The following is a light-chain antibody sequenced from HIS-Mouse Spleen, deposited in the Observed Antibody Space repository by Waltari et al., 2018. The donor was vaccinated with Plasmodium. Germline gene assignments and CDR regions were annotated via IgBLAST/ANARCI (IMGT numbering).Light chain of an antibody. CDR3: SSYAGSNNLV. Sequence: QSALTPPPSPSGSLGQSVPIPCTVPTSAVLGYNYFSWYQQHPGKAPKLMIYEVSKRPSVVPDRFSGSKSGNTASLTVSGLQAEDEADYYCSSYAGSNNLVFGGGTKLTVL. CDR1: TSAVLGYNY. V-gene: IGLV2-8*01. CDR2: EVS. J-gene: IGLJ2*01.